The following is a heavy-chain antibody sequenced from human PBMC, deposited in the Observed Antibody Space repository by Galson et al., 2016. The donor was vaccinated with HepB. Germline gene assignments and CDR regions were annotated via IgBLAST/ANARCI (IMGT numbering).Heavy chain of an antibody. D-gene: IGHD3-10*01. J-gene: IGHJ4*02. V-gene: IGHV4-59*01. CDR2: IYYSGST. CDR1: GGSLSSYY. Sequence: LSLTCTVSGGSLSSYYWSWIRQPLGKGLEWIGYIYYSGSTNYNPSLKSRVTISIDTSKNQFSLKLSSVTAADTAMYYCARSPSMIRGVILDSWGQGTLVTVSS. CDR3: ARSPSMIRGVILDS.